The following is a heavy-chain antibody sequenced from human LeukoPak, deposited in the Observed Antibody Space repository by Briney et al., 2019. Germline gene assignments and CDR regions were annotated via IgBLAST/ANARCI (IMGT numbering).Heavy chain of an antibody. J-gene: IGHJ4*02. Sequence: GGSLRLSCAASGFTFSSYAMTWVRQAPGKGLEWVSSMNSDDNTYYADSVKGRFTISRDNAKNSLYLQMNSLRAEDTAVYYCARDRGKALAGAAAGPDYWGQGTLVTVSS. CDR1: GFTFSSYA. D-gene: IGHD6-13*01. CDR2: MNSDDNT. CDR3: ARDRGKALAGAAAGPDY. V-gene: IGHV3-21*01.